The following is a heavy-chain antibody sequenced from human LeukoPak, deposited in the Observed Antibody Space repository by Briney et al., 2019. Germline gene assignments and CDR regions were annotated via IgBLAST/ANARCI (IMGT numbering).Heavy chain of an antibody. J-gene: IGHJ5*02. Sequence: SETLSLTCTVSAGSISSSSYYWGWIRQPPGKWLEWVGSIYYSGGTYYNPSLKSRVTISVDTSKNQFSLKLSSVTAADPAVYYSARERWVGEFEINWFDPWGQGTLVTVSS. CDR3: ARERWVGEFEINWFDP. CDR2: IYYSGGT. CDR1: AGSISSSSYY. D-gene: IGHD3-10*01. V-gene: IGHV4-39*07.